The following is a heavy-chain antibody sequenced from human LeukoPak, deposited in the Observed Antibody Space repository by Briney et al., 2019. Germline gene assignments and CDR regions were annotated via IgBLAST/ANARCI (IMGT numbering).Heavy chain of an antibody. V-gene: IGHV3-49*03. D-gene: IGHD2-15*01. CDR2: IRSKAYGGKT. Sequence: GRSLRLSCTASGFTFCDYAMSWFRQAPGKGLEGGGFIRSKAYGGKTEYAASVKGRFTISRDDSKSIAYLQMNSLKTEDTAVYYCTRDVVPGYCSGGSCYSFQHWGQGTLVTVSS. J-gene: IGHJ1*01. CDR3: TRDVVPGYCSGGSCYSFQH. CDR1: GFTFCDYA.